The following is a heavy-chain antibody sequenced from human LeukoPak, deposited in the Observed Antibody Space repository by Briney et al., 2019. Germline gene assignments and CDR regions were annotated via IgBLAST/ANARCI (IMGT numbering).Heavy chain of an antibody. CDR1: GFTFSSYA. J-gene: IGHJ6*02. CDR2: ISGSGGST. Sequence: GGSLRLSCAASGFTFSSYAMSWVRQAPGKGMEWVAAISGSGGSTYYADSVKGRFTISRDNSKNTLYLQMNSLRAEDTAVYYCAKDLVYCSSTSCQRSYYYYYGMDVWGQGTTVTVSS. CDR3: AKDLVYCSSTSCQRSYYYYYGMDV. D-gene: IGHD2-2*01. V-gene: IGHV3-23*01.